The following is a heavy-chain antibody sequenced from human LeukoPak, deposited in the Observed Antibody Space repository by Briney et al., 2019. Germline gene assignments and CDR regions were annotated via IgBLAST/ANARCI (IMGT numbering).Heavy chain of an antibody. CDR2: IWYDGSNK. V-gene: IGHV3-33*01. CDR1: GFTFSSYG. CDR3: ARDTIHYGMDV. Sequence: PGGSLRLSCAASGFTFSSYGMHWVRQAPGKGLEWVAVIWYDGSNKYYADSVKGRFTISRDNSKNTLYLQMNSLRAEDTAVYYCARDTIHYGMDVWGQGTTVTVSS. J-gene: IGHJ6*02. D-gene: IGHD5-24*01.